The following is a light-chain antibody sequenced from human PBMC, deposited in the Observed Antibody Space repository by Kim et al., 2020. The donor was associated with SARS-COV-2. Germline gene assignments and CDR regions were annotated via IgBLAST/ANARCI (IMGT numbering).Light chain of an antibody. V-gene: IGKV1-6*01. CDR2: AAS. CDR3: LQDYSYPRT. CDR1: HGIRHD. J-gene: IGKJ1*01. Sequence: IQMTQSPSSLSASVGDRVTITCRASHGIRHDLGWYQQKPGKAPNLLIYAASNLQSGVPSRFSGSGSDRDFTLTITSLQPEDFATYYCLQDYSYPRTFGQGTKVDIK.